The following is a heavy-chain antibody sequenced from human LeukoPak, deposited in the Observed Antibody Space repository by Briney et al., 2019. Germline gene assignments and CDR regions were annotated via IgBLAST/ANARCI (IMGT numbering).Heavy chain of an antibody. CDR1: GFTFDDYG. CDR3: AKDYGYSSSWYDY. CDR2: ISWNSASV. J-gene: IGHJ4*02. D-gene: IGHD6-13*01. Sequence: GRSLRLSCEASGFTFDDYGMHWVRQAPGKGLEWVSTISWNSASVGYVDSVKGRFTISRDNAKKTLYLQMNSLRPEDTAFYYCAKDYGYSSSWYDYWGQGTLVTVSS. V-gene: IGHV3-9*01.